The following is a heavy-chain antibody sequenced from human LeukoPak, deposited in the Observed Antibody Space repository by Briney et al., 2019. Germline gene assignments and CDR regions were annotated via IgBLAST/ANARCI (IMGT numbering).Heavy chain of an antibody. V-gene: IGHV1-69*05. CDR1: GGTFSSFC. Sequence: SVKVPCKASGGTFSSFCISWGRQAPGQGVEWMGGIIPIFGTANYAQKFQGRVTITTDESTSTAYMELSSLRSEDTAVYYCASSLGIPLRWGSMDVWGKGTTVTVSS. J-gene: IGHJ6*03. D-gene: IGHD3-16*01. CDR2: IIPIFGTA. CDR3: ASSLGIPLRWGSMDV.